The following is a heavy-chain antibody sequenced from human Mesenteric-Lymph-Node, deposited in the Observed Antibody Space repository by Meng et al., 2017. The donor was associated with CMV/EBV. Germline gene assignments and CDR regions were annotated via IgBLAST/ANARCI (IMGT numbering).Heavy chain of an antibody. J-gene: IGHJ4*02. Sequence: SETLSLTCAVYGGSLSGYYWSWIRQPPGKGLEWIGAINHSGSTNYNPSLKSRVTISVDTSKNQFSLKLSSVTAADTAVYYCARVERWRNPYDYWGQGTLVTVSS. D-gene: IGHD1-14*01. V-gene: IGHV4-34*01. CDR2: INHSGST. CDR3: ARVERWRNPYDY. CDR1: GGSLSGYY.